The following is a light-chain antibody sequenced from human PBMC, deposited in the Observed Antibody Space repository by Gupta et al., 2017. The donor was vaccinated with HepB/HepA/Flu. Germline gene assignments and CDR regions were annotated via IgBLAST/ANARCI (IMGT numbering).Light chain of an antibody. Sequence: DIVMTQSPDSLAVSLGERATINCKSSQSLLFRSNNKNYLAWYQQKPGQPPKLLIYWVSTRESGVPDRFSGSGSGTDFSLTISSLQAEDVAVYYCQQFFSTLVSFGGGTKVEIK. CDR3: QQFFSTLVS. V-gene: IGKV4-1*01. CDR2: WVS. CDR1: QSLLFRSNNKNY. J-gene: IGKJ4*01.